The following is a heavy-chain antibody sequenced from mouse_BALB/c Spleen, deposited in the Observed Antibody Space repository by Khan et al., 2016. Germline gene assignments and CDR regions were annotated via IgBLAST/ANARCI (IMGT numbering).Heavy chain of an antibody. V-gene: IGHV3-6*02. CDR2: ISYDGSN. CDR1: GYSITSGYY. Sequence: EVQLQESGPGLVKPSQSLSLTCSVTGYSITSGYYWNWIRQFPGNKLEWMGYISYDGSNNYNPSLKNRISITRDTSKNQFFLKLNSVTTEDTATDDCARAWYFDYWGQGTTLTVSS. J-gene: IGHJ2*01. CDR3: ARAWYFDY.